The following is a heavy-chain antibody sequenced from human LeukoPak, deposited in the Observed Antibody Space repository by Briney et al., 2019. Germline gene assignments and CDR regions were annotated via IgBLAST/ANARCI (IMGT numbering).Heavy chain of an antibody. D-gene: IGHD6-13*01. CDR1: GGSISSYY. CDR3: ASGYSNSWYNWFDP. J-gene: IGHJ5*02. Sequence: PSETLSLTCTVSGGSISSYYWSWIRQPPGKGLEWIGYIYYSGSTNYNPSHKSRVTISVDTSKNQFSLKLSSVTAADTAVYYCASGYSNSWYNWFDPWGQGTLVTVSS. V-gene: IGHV4-59*01. CDR2: IYYSGST.